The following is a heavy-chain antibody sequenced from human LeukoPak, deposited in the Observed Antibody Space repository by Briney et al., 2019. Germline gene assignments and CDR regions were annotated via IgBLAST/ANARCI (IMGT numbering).Heavy chain of an antibody. J-gene: IGHJ4*02. Sequence: PGGSLRLSCAASGFTFSSYGMRWVPQAPGKGLEWVSAIRGSGGDTNYADPVKGQFTISRDNSRTTLYLQMNSLRVEDTAVYYCVSSGGDSYAYPFDYWGQGTLVTVSS. CDR3: VSSGGDSYAYPFDY. D-gene: IGHD5-18*01. CDR2: IRGSGGDT. V-gene: IGHV3-23*01. CDR1: GFTFSSYG.